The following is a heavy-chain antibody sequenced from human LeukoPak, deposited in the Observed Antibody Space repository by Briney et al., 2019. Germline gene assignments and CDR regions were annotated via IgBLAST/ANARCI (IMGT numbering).Heavy chain of an antibody. J-gene: IGHJ4*02. Sequence: GASVKVSCKASGYTFTDYYTHWLRQAPGQGLEWMGWINPNNDDTKYAQKFQGWVTMTKDTSINTAYMELRRLTSDDTAVYFCARVPGGSSYFFDRWGQGTLVTVSS. D-gene: IGHD6-6*01. CDR3: ARVPGGSSYFFDR. CDR2: INPNNDDT. V-gene: IGHV1-2*04. CDR1: GYTFTDYY.